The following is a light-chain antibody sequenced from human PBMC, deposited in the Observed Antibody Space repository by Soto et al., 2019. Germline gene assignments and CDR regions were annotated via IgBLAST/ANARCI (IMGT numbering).Light chain of an antibody. CDR2: DAS. CDR3: QQYNNWPPVT. Sequence: ETVLTQSPSTLSVSPGERATLSCRASQSVRSKLAWYQQKPGQAPRLLIYDASTRATDTPARFSGSGSGTEFTLTISSLQSEDSAVYYCQQYNNWPPVTFGQGTRLEIK. V-gene: IGKV3-15*01. J-gene: IGKJ5*01. CDR1: QSVRSK.